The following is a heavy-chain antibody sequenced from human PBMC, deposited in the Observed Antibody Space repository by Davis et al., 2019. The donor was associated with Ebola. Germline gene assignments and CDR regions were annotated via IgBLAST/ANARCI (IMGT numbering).Heavy chain of an antibody. CDR2: INQVGSEK. J-gene: IGHJ6*02. CDR1: GFTFSSYW. Sequence: GGSLRLSCAASGFTFSSYWMTWVRQAPGKGLEWVANINQVGSEKYYVDSVRGRFTISRDNSKNLLLLEMSSLRAEDTAVYYCAREGFYFYGMDVWGQGTTVTVSS. CDR3: AREGFYFYGMDV. V-gene: IGHV3-7*01. D-gene: IGHD2/OR15-2a*01.